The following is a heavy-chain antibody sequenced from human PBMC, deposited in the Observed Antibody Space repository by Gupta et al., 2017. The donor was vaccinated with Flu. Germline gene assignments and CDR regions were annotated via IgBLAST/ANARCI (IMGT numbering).Heavy chain of an antibody. D-gene: IGHD1-7*01. CDR2: INHSGST. CDR3: ARGLYLTGTTYSFDY. J-gene: IGHJ4*02. V-gene: IGHV4-34*01. CDR1: GGSFSGYY. Sequence: QVQLQQWGAGLLKPSETLSLTCAVYGGSFSGYYWSWIRQPPGKGLEWIGEINHSGSTNYNPSLKSRVTISVDTSKNQFSLKLSSVTAADTAVYYCARGLYLTGTTYSFDYWGQGTLVTVSS.